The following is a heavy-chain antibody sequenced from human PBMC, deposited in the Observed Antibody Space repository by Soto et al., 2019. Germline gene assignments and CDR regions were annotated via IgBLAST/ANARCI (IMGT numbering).Heavy chain of an antibody. CDR2: INPNSGGT. Sequence: GASVKVSCKASGYTFTGYYMHWVRQAPGQGLEWMGWINPNSGGTNYAQKFQGWVTMTRDTSISTAYMELSRLRSDDTAVYYCAREDIVVVPAARSHGMDVWGQGTTVTVSS. CDR3: AREDIVVVPAARSHGMDV. V-gene: IGHV1-2*04. CDR1: GYTFTGYY. J-gene: IGHJ6*02. D-gene: IGHD2-2*01.